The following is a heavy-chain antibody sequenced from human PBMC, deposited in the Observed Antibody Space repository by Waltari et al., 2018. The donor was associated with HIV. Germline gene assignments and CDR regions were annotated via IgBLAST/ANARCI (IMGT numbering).Heavy chain of an antibody. Sequence: EMQLVESGGGLVQPGGSLRLSCAASGFSFSAYWMNWVRQAPGKGLEWVANIKMDGSEKHYVDSVKGRFSISRDNAKNSLYLQMSSLRAEDTAVYYCARDRGLQVHYYYGMDVWGQGTTVTVSS. CDR1: GFSFSAYW. CDR2: IKMDGSEK. D-gene: IGHD4-4*01. J-gene: IGHJ6*02. CDR3: ARDRGLQVHYYYGMDV. V-gene: IGHV3-7*01.